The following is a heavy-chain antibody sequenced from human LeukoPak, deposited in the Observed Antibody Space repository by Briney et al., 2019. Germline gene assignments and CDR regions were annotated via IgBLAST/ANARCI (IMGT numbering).Heavy chain of an antibody. V-gene: IGHV3-20*04. CDR2: INWNGGST. CDR3: ARWGNPIYYYYMDV. Sequence: PGGSLRLSCAASGFTFSRYAMHSVRQAPGKGLEWVSGINWNGGSTGYADSVKGRFTISRDNAKNSLYLQMNSLRAEDTAVYYCARWGNPIYYYYMDVWGKGTTVTVSS. D-gene: IGHD4-23*01. J-gene: IGHJ6*03. CDR1: GFTFSRYA.